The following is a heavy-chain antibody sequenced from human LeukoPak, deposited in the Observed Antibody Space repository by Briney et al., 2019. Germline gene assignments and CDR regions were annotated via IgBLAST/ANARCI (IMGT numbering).Heavy chain of an antibody. CDR1: GGSISSYC. Sequence: PSETLSLTCTVSGGSISSYCWSWVRQSPGKGLEWIGYIFTSGRTDYNPSLKSRVTMSVDTSKNQLSLELRFLTAADTAVYYCATSHDVKTAPYDLWGQGTLVTVSS. V-gene: IGHV4-4*09. D-gene: IGHD2-21*01. CDR3: ATSHDVKTAPYDL. J-gene: IGHJ5*02. CDR2: IFTSGRT.